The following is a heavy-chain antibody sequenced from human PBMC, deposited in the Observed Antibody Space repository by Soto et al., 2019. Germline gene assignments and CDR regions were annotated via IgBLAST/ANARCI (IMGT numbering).Heavy chain of an antibody. D-gene: IGHD2-15*01. CDR2: FDPEDGET. Sequence: ASVNVSCKVSGYTLSKLSVHWVRQAPGKGLEWMGGFDPEDGETIYAQKFQGRITMTEDTSTDTAYMELNSLRDDETAVYYCARDDCPTPSCFGYWGQGTLVTVSS. V-gene: IGHV1-24*01. CDR1: GYTLSKLS. CDR3: ARDDCPTPSCFGY. J-gene: IGHJ4*02.